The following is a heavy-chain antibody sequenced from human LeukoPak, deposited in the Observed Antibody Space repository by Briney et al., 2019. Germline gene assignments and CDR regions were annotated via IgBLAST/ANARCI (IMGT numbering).Heavy chain of an antibody. V-gene: IGHV1-8*02. CDR2: MNPNSGNT. D-gene: IGHD5-12*01. CDR1: GYTFTSYG. Sequence: GASVKVSCKASGYTFTSYGISWVRQAPGQGLEWMGWMNPNSGNTGYAQKFQGRVTMTRNTSISTAYMELSSLRSEDTAVYYCARVGDSGYVGGWDFDYWGQGTLVTVSS. CDR3: ARVGDSGYVGGWDFDY. J-gene: IGHJ4*02.